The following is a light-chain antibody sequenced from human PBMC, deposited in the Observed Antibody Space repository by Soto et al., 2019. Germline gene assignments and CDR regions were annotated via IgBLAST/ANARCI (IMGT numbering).Light chain of an antibody. CDR2: GNN. Sequence: QSVLTQPPSVSGAPGQRVTISCTGRSSNIGAGWPVHWFQQLPGTAPKLLIYGNNNRASGVPDRFSGSKSGTSASLAITGLQAEDEADYYCQSYDTSLSGRVFGGGTKLTVL. CDR1: SSNIGAGWP. J-gene: IGLJ3*02. CDR3: QSYDTSLSGRV. V-gene: IGLV1-40*01.